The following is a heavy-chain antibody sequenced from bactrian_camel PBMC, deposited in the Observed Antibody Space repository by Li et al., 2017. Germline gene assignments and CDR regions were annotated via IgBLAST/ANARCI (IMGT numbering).Heavy chain of an antibody. CDR3: AAAKAGSRWYDRFLYNW. D-gene: IGHD6*01. CDR1: EFSYRSNC. J-gene: IGHJ4*01. V-gene: IGHV3S53*01. Sequence: HVQLVESGGGSVQAGGSLRLSCAASEFSYRSNCMGWFRQAPGNECDLVSSISSDGGTDYADSVKGRFTASRDNAANTVYLQMDSLKPEDTAMYHCAAAKAGSRWYDRFLYNWWGQGTQVTVS. CDR2: ISSDGGT.